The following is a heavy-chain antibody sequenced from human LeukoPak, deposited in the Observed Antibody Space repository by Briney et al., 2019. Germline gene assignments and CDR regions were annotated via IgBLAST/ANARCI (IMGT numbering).Heavy chain of an antibody. V-gene: IGHV4-39*07. CDR2: IYYSGSP. Sequence: SETLSLTCTVSGGSISSSSYYWGWIRQPPGKGLEWIGSIYYSGSPYYNPSLKSRVTISVDTSKNQFSLKLSSVTAADTAVYYCARGYGGKTTAGWFDPWGQGTLVTVSS. J-gene: IGHJ5*02. CDR3: ARGYGGKTTAGWFDP. CDR1: GGSISSSSYY. D-gene: IGHD4-23*01.